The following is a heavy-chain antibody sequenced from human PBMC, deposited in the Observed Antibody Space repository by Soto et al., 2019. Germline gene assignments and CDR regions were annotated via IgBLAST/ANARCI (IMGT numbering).Heavy chain of an antibody. CDR1: GGSFSGYY. CDR2: INHSGST. J-gene: IGHJ4*02. D-gene: IGHD2-21*01. Sequence: QVQLQQWGAGLLKPSETLSLTCAVYGGSFSGYYWSWIRQPPGKGLEWIGEINHSGSTNYNPSLKSRVTISVDMSKHQFSLKLSSVTAAETAVYYCARRDWDYWGQGTLVTVSS. CDR3: ARRDWDY. V-gene: IGHV4-34*01.